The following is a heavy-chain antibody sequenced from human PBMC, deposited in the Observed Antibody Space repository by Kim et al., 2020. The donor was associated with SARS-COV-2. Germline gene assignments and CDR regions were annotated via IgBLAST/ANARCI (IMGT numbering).Heavy chain of an antibody. Sequence: GGSLRLSCAASGFIFINYAMSWVRLAPGKGLEWVSAISGSGSKTYYADSVKGRFTISRDNSKDTLYLQMNILGAADMAFYYCSKDNPAVDPPWFDPWGQGDLVSVSA. J-gene: IGHJ5*02. V-gene: IGHV3-23*01. CDR3: SKDNPAVDPPWFDP. CDR1: GFIFINYA. CDR2: ISGSGSKT. D-gene: IGHD6-13*01.